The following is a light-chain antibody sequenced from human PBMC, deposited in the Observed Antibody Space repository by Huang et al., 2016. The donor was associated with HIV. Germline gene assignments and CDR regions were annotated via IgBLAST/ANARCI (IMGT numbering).Light chain of an antibody. Sequence: DIVMTQSPDSLAVSLGERATINCRSSQHLLYSSNNKNCLAWYQHKPGQPPNLLIYWASTRESGVPDRFSGSGSGTDFTLTISSLQAEDVAVYYCQQYCKTPQTFGQGTRVEIK. V-gene: IGKV4-1*01. J-gene: IGKJ1*01. CDR3: QQYCKTPQT. CDR1: QHLLYSSNNKNC. CDR2: WAS.